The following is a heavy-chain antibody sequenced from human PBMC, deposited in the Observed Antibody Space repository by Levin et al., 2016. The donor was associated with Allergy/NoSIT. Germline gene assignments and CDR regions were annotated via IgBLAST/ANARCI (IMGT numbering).Heavy chain of an antibody. V-gene: IGHV3-48*04. Sequence: GGSLRLSCAASGFTFITYTMTWVRQAPGKGLEWLSHISGSSTTIYYAESVKGRFTISRDNSKNMLFLQMNNLRVEDTAVYYCAKRGHHTRSTYYGMDVWGQGTTVTVSS. CDR1: GFTFITYT. CDR2: ISGSSTTI. J-gene: IGHJ6*02. CDR3: AKRGHHTRSTYYGMDV. D-gene: IGHD2-2*01.